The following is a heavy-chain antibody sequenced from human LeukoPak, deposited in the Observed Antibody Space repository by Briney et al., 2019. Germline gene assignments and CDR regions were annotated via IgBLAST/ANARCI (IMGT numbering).Heavy chain of an antibody. CDR3: ARDGYSGSDAL. D-gene: IGHD5-12*01. Sequence: TSETLSLTCTVSGGSISSYYWSWIRQPAGKGLEWIGRIYTSGGTNYNPSLKSRVTMSVDTSKNQFSLKLSSVTAADTAVYYCARDGYSGSDALWGQGTLVTVSS. V-gene: IGHV4-4*07. J-gene: IGHJ4*02. CDR1: GGSISSYY. CDR2: IYTSGGT.